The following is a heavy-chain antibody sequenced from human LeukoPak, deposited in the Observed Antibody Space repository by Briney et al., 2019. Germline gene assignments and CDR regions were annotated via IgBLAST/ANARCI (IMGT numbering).Heavy chain of an antibody. CDR3: AKDGLYYDGSEHVYYFDS. V-gene: IGHV3-23*01. CDR2: IIYSGGAT. Sequence: PGGSLRLSCAASAFTFSDYSMNWVRQGPGTGLEFVASIIYSGGATYYADSVKGRFTISRDNSKNTLYLQMNSLRAEDTALYYCAKDGLYYDGSEHVYYFDSWGQGTLVTVSS. J-gene: IGHJ4*02. CDR1: AFTFSDYS. D-gene: IGHD3-22*01.